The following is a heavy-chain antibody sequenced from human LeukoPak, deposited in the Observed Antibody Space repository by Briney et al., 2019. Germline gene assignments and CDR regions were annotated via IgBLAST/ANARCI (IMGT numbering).Heavy chain of an antibody. CDR2: IYHSGST. CDR1: GGSISSGGYY. J-gene: IGHJ5*02. V-gene: IGHV4-30-2*01. D-gene: IGHD1-1*01. Sequence: PSETLSLTCTVSGGSISSGGYYWSWIRQPPGKGLEWIGYIYHSGSTYYNPSLKSRVTISVDRSKNQFSLKLSSVTAADTAVYYCARDYGWNDSFDPWGQGTLVTVSS. CDR3: ARDYGWNDSFDP.